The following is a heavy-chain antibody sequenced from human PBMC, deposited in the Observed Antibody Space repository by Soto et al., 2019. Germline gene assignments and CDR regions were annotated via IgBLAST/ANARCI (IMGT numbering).Heavy chain of an antibody. CDR2: IYYSGTT. CDR3: ASTYYNASSGPFDY. V-gene: IGHV4-31*03. D-gene: IGHD3-22*01. J-gene: IGHJ4*02. CDR1: GDSISGGGDY. Sequence: PSETLSLTCSVSGDSISGGGDYWSWIRQLPGKGLEWIGYIYYSGTTYYSPSLESRVTISVDMSENQFSLKLNSVTAADTAVYYCASTYYNASSGPFDYWGQGTLVTVSS.